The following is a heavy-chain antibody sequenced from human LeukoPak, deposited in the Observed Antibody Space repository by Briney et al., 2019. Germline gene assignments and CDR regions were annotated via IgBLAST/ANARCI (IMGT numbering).Heavy chain of an antibody. V-gene: IGHV3-30-3*01. D-gene: IGHD3-22*01. Sequence: GGSLRLSCAASGFTFSSYAMHWVRQAPGKGLEWVAVISYGGSNKYYADSVKGRFTISRDNSKNTLYLQMNSLRAEDTAVYYCARSGSSITMIVVFDYWGQGTLVTVSS. CDR2: ISYGGSNK. CDR3: ARSGSSITMIVVFDY. J-gene: IGHJ4*02. CDR1: GFTFSSYA.